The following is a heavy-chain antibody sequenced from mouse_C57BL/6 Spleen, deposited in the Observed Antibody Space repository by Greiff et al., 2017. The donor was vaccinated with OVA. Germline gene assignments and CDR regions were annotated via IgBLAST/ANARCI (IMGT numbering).Heavy chain of an antibody. CDR1: GFNIKNPY. Sequence: EVQLQQSVAELVRPGASVKLSCTASGFNIKNPYMHWVKQRPEQGLEWIGRIDPANGNTKYAPKFQGKATITADTSSNTAYLQLSSLTAEDTAIYYCARRGNYAMDYWGQGTSVTVSA. J-gene: IGHJ4*01. CDR2: IDPANGNT. V-gene: IGHV14-3*01. CDR3: ARRGNYAMDY.